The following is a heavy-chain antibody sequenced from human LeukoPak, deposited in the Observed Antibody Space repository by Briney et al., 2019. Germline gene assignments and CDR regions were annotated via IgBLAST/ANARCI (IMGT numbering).Heavy chain of an antibody. CDR1: GFTYSHNG. Sequence: GGSLRLSCVASGFTYSHNGMRWVRQAPGQGLECVSAISGSGDSTYYADSVKGRFTISRDNSKNTLYLQMNSLRVEDTAVYYCARAFQSVNGYWGQGTLVTVSS. J-gene: IGHJ4*02. CDR3: ARAFQSVNGY. CDR2: ISGSGDST. V-gene: IGHV3-23*01. D-gene: IGHD2-8*01.